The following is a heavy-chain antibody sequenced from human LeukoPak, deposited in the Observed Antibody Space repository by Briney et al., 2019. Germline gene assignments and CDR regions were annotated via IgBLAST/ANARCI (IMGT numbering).Heavy chain of an antibody. CDR2: ISGSGGST. Sequence: PGGSLRLSCAASGFTFSSYAMSWVRQAPGKGLEWVSAISGSGGSTYYADSVKGRFTISRDNSKNTPYLQMNSLRAEDTAVYYCAKFNGFGEAYYYYCGMDVWGQGTTVTVSS. CDR3: AKFNGFGEAYYYYCGMDV. CDR1: GFTFSSYA. J-gene: IGHJ6*02. D-gene: IGHD3-10*01. V-gene: IGHV3-23*01.